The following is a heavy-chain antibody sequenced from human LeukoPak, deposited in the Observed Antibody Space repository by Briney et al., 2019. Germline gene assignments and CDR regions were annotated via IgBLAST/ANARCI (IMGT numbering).Heavy chain of an antibody. Sequence: GGSLRLSCAASGFTFSSYGMHWVRQAPGKGLEWVAFIRYDGSNKYYADSVKGRFTISRDNSKNTLYLQMNSLKTEDTAVYYCTTRNYYDSSGYYYGYYYYYMDVWGKGTTVTISS. CDR3: TTRNYYDSSGYYYGYYYYYMDV. CDR2: IRYDGSNK. J-gene: IGHJ6*03. D-gene: IGHD3-22*01. V-gene: IGHV3-30*02. CDR1: GFTFSSYG.